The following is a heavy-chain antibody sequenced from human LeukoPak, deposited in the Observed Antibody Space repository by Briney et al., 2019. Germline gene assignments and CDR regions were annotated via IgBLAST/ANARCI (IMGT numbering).Heavy chain of an antibody. CDR3: ARDHISGEDDRNFDY. J-gene: IGHJ4*02. CDR1: GYRFSDYY. CDR2: INPKTGVT. D-gene: IGHD3-16*01. V-gene: IGHV1-2*02. Sequence: GASVKVSCKASGYRFSDYYMFWIRQAPGQGLEWVGWINPKTGVTSYAQKFQGRVTVTTDTSISTLYMELHSLTSDDTALYYCARDHISGEDDRNFDYWGQGTLVTVSS.